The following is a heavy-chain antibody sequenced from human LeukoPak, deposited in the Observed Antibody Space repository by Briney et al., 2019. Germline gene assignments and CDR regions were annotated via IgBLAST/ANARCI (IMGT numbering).Heavy chain of an antibody. CDR2: IYYSEST. Sequence: PSETLSLTCTVSGGSISSYYWSWIRQPPGNGLKWIGYIYYSESTNYNPFLKSRVTISVDTSKNQFSLKLSSVTAADTAVYYCARVMRNYDFWSGYYNYYYYYMDVWGKGTTVTVSS. J-gene: IGHJ6*03. CDR3: ARVMRNYDFWSGYYNYYYYYMDV. D-gene: IGHD3-3*01. V-gene: IGHV4-59*01. CDR1: GGSISSYY.